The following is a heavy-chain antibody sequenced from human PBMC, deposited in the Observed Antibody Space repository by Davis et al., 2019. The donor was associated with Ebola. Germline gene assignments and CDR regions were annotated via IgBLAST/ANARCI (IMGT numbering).Heavy chain of an antibody. CDR3: VPGTWI. J-gene: IGHJ4*02. CDR1: GFPFNEFG. V-gene: IGHV3-48*03. Sequence: GESLKISCTASGFPFNEFGMNWVRQAPGKGLEWLSYISDSGSTTWYTDSVRGRFTIARDNAKNSVFLQMDSLRVEDTAIYYCVPGTWIRGQGIRVTVSS. CDR2: ISDSGSTT. D-gene: IGHD5-18*01.